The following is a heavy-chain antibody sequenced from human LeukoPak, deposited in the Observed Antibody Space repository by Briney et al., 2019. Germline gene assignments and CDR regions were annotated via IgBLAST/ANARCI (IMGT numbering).Heavy chain of an antibody. V-gene: IGHV3-30*02. Sequence: GGSLRLSCAASGFIFSTYGMHWVRQAPGKGLEWVAFIQFDGSDKFYTDSVKGRFTISRDNSRNTLYLQMNSLRPEDTSVYYCAKDQRLQPFHYWGQGTLVTVSS. CDR1: GFIFSTYG. CDR3: AKDQRLQPFHY. D-gene: IGHD2-15*01. J-gene: IGHJ4*02. CDR2: IQFDGSDK.